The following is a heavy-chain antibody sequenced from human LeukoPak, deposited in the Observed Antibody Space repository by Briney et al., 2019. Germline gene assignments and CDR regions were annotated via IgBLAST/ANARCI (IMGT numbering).Heavy chain of an antibody. CDR1: GGSFSGW. V-gene: IGHV4-34*01. CDR2: IHHSGGT. J-gene: IGHJ3*02. Sequence: PSETLSLTCAVYGGSFSGWWSWIRQPPGKGLEWIGEIHHSGGTKYNPSLRSLDTISVDTSKRQISLKMTSVTAADTAIYYCARHNGWAFDIWGQGTVVTVPS. D-gene: IGHD2-15*01. CDR3: ARHNGWAFDI.